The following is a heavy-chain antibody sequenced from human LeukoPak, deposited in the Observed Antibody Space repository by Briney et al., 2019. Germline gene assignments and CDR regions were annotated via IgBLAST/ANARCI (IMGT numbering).Heavy chain of an antibody. CDR1: GFTFSSYA. V-gene: IGHV3-64*01. Sequence: PGGSLRLSCAASGFTFSSYAMHWVRQAPGKGLEYVSAISSNGGGTYYANTAKGRFTIARDNSKNTLYLQMGSLRAEDMAVYYCARSMSNYYYYGMDVWGQGTTVTVSS. J-gene: IGHJ6*02. CDR2: ISSNGGGT. CDR3: ARSMSNYYYYGMDV.